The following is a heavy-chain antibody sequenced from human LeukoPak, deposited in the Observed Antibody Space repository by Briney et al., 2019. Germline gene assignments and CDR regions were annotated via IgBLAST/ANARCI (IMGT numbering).Heavy chain of an antibody. V-gene: IGHV3-23*01. J-gene: IGHJ3*02. D-gene: IGHD3-22*01. CDR3: AKDQERYDSSGYYTTETDAFDI. Sequence: GGSLRLSCAASGFTFSSYAMSWVRQAPGKGLEWVSAISGSGGSTYYADSVKGRFTISRDNSKNTLYLQMNSLRAEDTAVYYCAKDQERYDSSGYYTTETDAFDIWGQGTMVTVSS. CDR1: GFTFSSYA. CDR2: ISGSGGST.